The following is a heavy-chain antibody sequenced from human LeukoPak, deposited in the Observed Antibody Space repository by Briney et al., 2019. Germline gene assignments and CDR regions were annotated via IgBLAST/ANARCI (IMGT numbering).Heavy chain of an antibody. J-gene: IGHJ6*02. CDR3: ARIRLGYRYGPRGGGMDV. V-gene: IGHV4-34*01. D-gene: IGHD5-18*01. Sequence: SETLSLTCAVYGGSFSGYYWSWIRQPPGKGLEWIGEINHSGSTNYNPSLKSRVTISVDTSKNQFSLKLSSVTAADTAVYYCARIRLGYRYGPRGGGMDVWGQGTTVTVSS. CDR2: INHSGST. CDR1: GGSFSGYY.